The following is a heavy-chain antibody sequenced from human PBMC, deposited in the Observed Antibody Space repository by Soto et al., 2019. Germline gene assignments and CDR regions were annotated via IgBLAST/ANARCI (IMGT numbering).Heavy chain of an antibody. V-gene: IGHV1-46*01. Sequence: ASVKVSCKASGYPFTAYYIHWIRQAPGQGLQWMGRVNPSVNSTTYAEKFQGRVTVTWDTSTSTVFLEMISLRSEDSALYYCARGPARGAYAIHSHHLREGSLVSVSS. CDR2: VNPSVNST. CDR3: ARGPARGAYAIHSHH. D-gene: IGHD3-9*01. CDR1: GYPFTAYY. J-gene: IGHJ1*01.